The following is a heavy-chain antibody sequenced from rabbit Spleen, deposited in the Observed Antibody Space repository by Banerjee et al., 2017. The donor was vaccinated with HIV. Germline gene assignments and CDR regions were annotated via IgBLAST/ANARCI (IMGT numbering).Heavy chain of an antibody. CDR2: IYAGSSGST. V-gene: IGHV1S40*01. CDR3: ARGFYTFDDYVYFFGYYFNL. J-gene: IGHJ4*01. D-gene: IGHD2-1*01. Sequence: SLEESGGDLVKSGASLTLTCTASGFSSSSGYYMCWVRQAPGKGLEWIACIYAGSSGSTYYASWAKRRFTICKTASTTMALQVPSLTAADTATYFCARGFYTFDDYVYFFGYYFNLWGPGTLVTVS. CDR1: GFSSSSGYY.